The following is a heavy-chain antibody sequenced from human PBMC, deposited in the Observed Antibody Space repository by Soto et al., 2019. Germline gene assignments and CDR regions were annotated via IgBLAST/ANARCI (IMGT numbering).Heavy chain of an antibody. V-gene: IGHV3-30*18. CDR3: AKDNCISTSCYRLYNWFDP. Sequence: QVQLVESGGGVVQPGRSLRLSCVAPGFTFSSYGMHWVRQAPGKGLEWVAVIAYDGSNKYYADSVKGRFTISRDNSKNTVDLQMNSRRGEDTAVYYCAKDNCISTSCYRLYNWFDPWGQGTLVTVSS. D-gene: IGHD2-2*01. J-gene: IGHJ5*02. CDR2: IAYDGSNK. CDR1: GFTFSSYG.